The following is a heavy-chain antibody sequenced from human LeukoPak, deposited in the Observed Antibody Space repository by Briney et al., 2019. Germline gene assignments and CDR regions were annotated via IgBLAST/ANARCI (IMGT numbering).Heavy chain of an antibody. CDR2: ISAYNGNT. CDR3: ARGPIYDILTGYPKGVVDY. CDR1: GYTFTSYG. J-gene: IGHJ4*02. Sequence: ASVKVSCKASGYTFTSYGISWVRQAPGQGLGWMGWISAYNGNTNYAQKLQGRVTMTTDTSTSTAYMELRSLRSDDTAVYYCARGPIYDILTGYPKGVVDYWGQGTLVTVSS. D-gene: IGHD3-9*01. V-gene: IGHV1-18*04.